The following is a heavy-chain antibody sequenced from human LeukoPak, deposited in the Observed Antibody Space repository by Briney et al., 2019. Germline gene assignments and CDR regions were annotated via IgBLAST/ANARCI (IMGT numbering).Heavy chain of an antibody. D-gene: IGHD3-10*01. CDR2: ISSDGNEK. J-gene: IGHJ4*02. CDR3: AKVPYYHGSGSLKTGYFDY. Sequence: GRSLRLSCAASGFTFRNYGMHWVRQAPGKGLEWVAVISSDGNEKYYADSVKGRFTISRDNSKNTLYLEMNNMRPEDTAVYYCAKVPYYHGSGSLKTGYFDYWGQGTLVTVSS. CDR1: GFTFRNYG. V-gene: IGHV3-30*18.